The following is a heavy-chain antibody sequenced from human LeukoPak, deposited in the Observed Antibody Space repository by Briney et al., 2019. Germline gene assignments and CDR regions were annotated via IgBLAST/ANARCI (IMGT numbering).Heavy chain of an antibody. CDR1: GGTFSSYA. CDR3: ARDLQYYSSSWYYGNYFDY. CDR2: IIPILGIA. V-gene: IGHV1-69*04. J-gene: IGHJ4*02. Sequence: GASVKVSCKASGGTFSSYAISWVRQAPGQGLEWMGRIIPILGIANYAQKFQGRVTITADKSTSTAYMELSSLRSEDTAVYYCARDLQYYSSSWYYGNYFDYWGQGTLVTVSS. D-gene: IGHD6-13*01.